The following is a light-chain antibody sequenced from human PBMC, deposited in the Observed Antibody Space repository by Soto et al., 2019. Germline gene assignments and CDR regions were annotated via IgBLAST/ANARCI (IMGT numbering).Light chain of an antibody. J-gene: IGLJ3*02. V-gene: IGLV2-8*01. CDR2: EDT. CDR3: SSYAGSNNWV. Sequence: QSVLTQPPSASGSPGQSVTFSCTGTSSDVGGYNYVSWYQQHPGRAPKLIIYEDTKRPSGVPDRFSGSKSGNSASLTVSGLQAEDEADYYCSSYAGSNNWVFGGGTKLTVL. CDR1: SSDVGGYNY.